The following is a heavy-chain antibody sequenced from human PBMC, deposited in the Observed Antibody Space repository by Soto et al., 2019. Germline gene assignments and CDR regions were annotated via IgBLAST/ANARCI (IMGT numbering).Heavy chain of an antibody. V-gene: IGHV4-30-4*02. Sequence: PSDTLSLTCTVSGGSISSYYGSWIRQPPGKGLEWIGYIYYSGSTYYNPSLKSRVTISVDTSKNQFSLKLSSVTAADTAVYYCARDAYGIGYWGQGTLVTVSS. CDR3: ARDAYGIGY. J-gene: IGHJ4*02. CDR2: IYYSGST. D-gene: IGHD4-17*01. CDR1: GGSISSYY.